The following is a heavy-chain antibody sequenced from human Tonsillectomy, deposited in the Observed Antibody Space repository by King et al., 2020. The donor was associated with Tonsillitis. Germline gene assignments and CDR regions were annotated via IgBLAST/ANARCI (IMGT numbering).Heavy chain of an antibody. D-gene: IGHD3-16*01. V-gene: IGHV3-7*03. J-gene: IGHJ4*02. CDR2: IRQDGSEK. CDR3: ARELRVSY. CDR1: GFTFKSYW. Sequence: VQLVESGGGLVQPGGSLRLSCTVSGFTFKSYWMSRVRQAPGRGLEWVASIRQDGSEKYYVDSVKGRFTISRDNAKSSLYLQMNGLRADDTAVYYCARELRVSYWGQGSLVTVSS.